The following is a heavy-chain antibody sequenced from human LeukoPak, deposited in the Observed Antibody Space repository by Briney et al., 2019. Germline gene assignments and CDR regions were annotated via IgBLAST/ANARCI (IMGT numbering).Heavy chain of an antibody. D-gene: IGHD5-24*01. V-gene: IGHV3-74*01. CDR2: INSDGSST. Sequence: PGGSLRLSCAASGFTFSSYWMHWVRQAPGKGLVWVSRINSDGSSTSYADSVKGRFTISRDNAKNTLYLQMNSLRAEDTAVYDCANPRDGYNSVGFQHWGQGTLVTVSS. CDR3: ANPRDGYNSVGFQH. J-gene: IGHJ1*01. CDR1: GFTFSSYW.